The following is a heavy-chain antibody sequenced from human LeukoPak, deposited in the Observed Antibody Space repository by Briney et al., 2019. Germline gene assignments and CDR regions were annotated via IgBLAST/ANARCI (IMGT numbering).Heavy chain of an antibody. CDR3: ARHARFLGVVTHFDY. J-gene: IGHJ4*02. CDR2: IYTSGST. D-gene: IGHD3-3*01. Sequence: SETLSLTCTVSGGSISSYYWSWIRQPPGKGLNWIGYIYTSGSTNYNPSLKSRVTISVDTSKNQFSLKLSSVTAADTAVYYCARHARFLGVVTHFDYWGQGTLVTVSS. CDR1: GGSISSYY. V-gene: IGHV4-4*09.